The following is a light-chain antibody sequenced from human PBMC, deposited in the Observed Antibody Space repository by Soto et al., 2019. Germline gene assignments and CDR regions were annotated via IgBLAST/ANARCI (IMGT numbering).Light chain of an antibody. V-gene: IGKV3-20*01. J-gene: IGKJ1*01. CDR2: GAS. CDR3: HHYGSSMWS. Sequence: EIVLTQSPGTPSLSPGERATLSCRASQSVTSRFFAWYQHKPGQAPRLLMYGASSRATGIPDRFSGSVSGKDFNLNISRVEPEDSAVYYCHHYGSSMWSFGQGTKVDIK. CDR1: QSVTSRF.